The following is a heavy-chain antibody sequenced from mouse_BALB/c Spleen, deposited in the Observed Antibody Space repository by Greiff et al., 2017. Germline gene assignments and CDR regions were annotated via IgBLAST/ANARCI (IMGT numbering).Heavy chain of an antibody. CDR3: AKDNYYTPHAMDY. V-gene: IGHV5-6-3*01. CDR1: GFTFSSYG. CDR2: INSNGGST. Sequence: EVQRVESGGGLVQPGGSLKLSCAASGFTFSSYGMSWVRQTPDKRLELVATINSNGGSTYYPDSVKGRFTISRDNAKNTLYLQMSSLKSEDTAMYYCAKDNYYTPHAMDYWGQGTSVTVSS. D-gene: IGHD2-12*01. J-gene: IGHJ4*01.